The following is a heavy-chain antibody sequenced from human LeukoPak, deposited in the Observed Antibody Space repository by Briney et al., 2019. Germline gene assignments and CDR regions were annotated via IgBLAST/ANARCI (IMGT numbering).Heavy chain of an antibody. Sequence: AASVKVSCKASGYIFTGYYMHWVGQAPGQGLEWMGWINPNSGDTNYAQKFQGRVTMTRDTSISTAYMELSRLRSDDTAVYYCARVRYRLAETYIDYWGQGPVVTVSS. J-gene: IGHJ4*02. V-gene: IGHV1-2*02. CDR3: ARVRYRLAETYIDY. CDR1: GYIFTGYY. D-gene: IGHD3-16*01. CDR2: INPNSGDT.